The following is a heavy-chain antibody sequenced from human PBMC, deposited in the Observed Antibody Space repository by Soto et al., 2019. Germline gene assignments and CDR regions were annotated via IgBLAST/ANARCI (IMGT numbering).Heavy chain of an antibody. J-gene: IGHJ6*02. CDR2: ISYDGNNK. Sequence: QVQLVESGGGVVQPGRSLRLSCAASGFTFSNYAMYWVRQGPGKGLEWVAVISYDGNNKYYADSVKGRFTISRDNSKNTLYLQMNSLRAEDTAVYYCARAGCDGGTCYTLVGLRYGMDVWGQGTTVTVSS. D-gene: IGHD2-15*01. CDR3: ARAGCDGGTCYTLVGLRYGMDV. V-gene: IGHV3-30-3*01. CDR1: GFTFSNYA.